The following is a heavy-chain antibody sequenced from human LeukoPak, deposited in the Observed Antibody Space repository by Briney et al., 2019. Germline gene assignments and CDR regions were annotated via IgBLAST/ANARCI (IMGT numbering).Heavy chain of an antibody. CDR3: ARGVAGFGELLSRIDY. D-gene: IGHD3-10*01. CDR2: ISAYNGNT. Sequence: ASVKVSRKASGYTFTSYGISRVRQAPGQGLEWMGWISAYNGNTNYAQKLQGRVTMTTDTSTSTAYMELRSLRSDDTAVYYCARGVAGFGELLSRIDYWGQGTLVTVSS. CDR1: GYTFTSYG. J-gene: IGHJ4*02. V-gene: IGHV1-18*01.